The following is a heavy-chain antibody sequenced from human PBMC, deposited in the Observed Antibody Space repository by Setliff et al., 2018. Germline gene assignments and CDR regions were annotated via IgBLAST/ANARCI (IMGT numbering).Heavy chain of an antibody. D-gene: IGHD2-8*02. V-gene: IGHV1-3*01. CDR1: GYSFSSNA. CDR3: ARMSTSGPHYDY. Sequence: ASVKASCKASGYSFSSNAFHWVRQAPGQTLEWMGWIHAGSSNTLYSQRFQDRITISRDTSATTVHMELSSLRSDDTAVYYCARMSTSGPHYDYWGQGTLVTVSS. J-gene: IGHJ4*02. CDR2: IHAGSSNT.